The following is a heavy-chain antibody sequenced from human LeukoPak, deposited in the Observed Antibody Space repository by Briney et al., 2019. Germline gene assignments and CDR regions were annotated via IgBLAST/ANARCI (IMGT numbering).Heavy chain of an antibody. J-gene: IGHJ6*03. D-gene: IGHD2-15*01. V-gene: IGHV3-48*03. CDR2: ISSSGSTI. Sequence: GGSLRLSCAASGFTFSSYEMNWVRQAPGKGLEWVSYISSSGSTIYYADSVKGRFTISRDNAKNSLYLQMNSLRAEDTAVYYCARGGSWDYYYYMDVWGKGTTVTVSS. CDR1: GFTFSSYE. CDR3: ARGGSWDYYYYMDV.